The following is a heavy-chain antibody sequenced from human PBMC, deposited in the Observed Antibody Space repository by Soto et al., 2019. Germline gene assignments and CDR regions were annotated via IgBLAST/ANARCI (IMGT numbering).Heavy chain of an antibody. J-gene: IGHJ3*02. V-gene: IGHV3-30*03. Sequence: QVQLVESGGGVVQPGRSLRLSCAASGFTFSSYGMHWVRQAPGKGLEWVAVISYDGSNKYYADSVKGRFTISRDNSKNTLCLQMNSLRAEDTAVYYCATTDYYDSSGYQTAFDIWGQGTMVTVSS. CDR3: ATTDYYDSSGYQTAFDI. D-gene: IGHD3-22*01. CDR1: GFTFSSYG. CDR2: ISYDGSNK.